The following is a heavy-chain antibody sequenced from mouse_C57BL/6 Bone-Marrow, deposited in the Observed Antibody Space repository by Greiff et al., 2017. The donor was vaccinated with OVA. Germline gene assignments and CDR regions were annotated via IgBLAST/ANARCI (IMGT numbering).Heavy chain of an antibody. D-gene: IGHD4-1*01. J-gene: IGHJ1*03. Sequence: DVQLQESGGGLVQPGGSLSLSCAASGFTFTDYYMSWVRQPPGKALEWLGFIRNKANGYTTEYSASVKGRFTISRDNSQSILYLQMNALRAEDSATYYCAGWDVWYFDVWGTGTTVTVSS. CDR3: AGWDVWYFDV. CDR2: IRNKANGYTT. V-gene: IGHV7-3*01. CDR1: GFTFTDYY.